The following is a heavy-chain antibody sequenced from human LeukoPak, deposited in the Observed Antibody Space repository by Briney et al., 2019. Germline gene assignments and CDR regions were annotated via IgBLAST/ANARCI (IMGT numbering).Heavy chain of an antibody. CDR3: ARARPYYDILTGYYIRGYSYGYWDY. J-gene: IGHJ4*02. CDR1: GYTFTGYY. V-gene: IGHV1-2*02. CDR2: INPNSGGT. D-gene: IGHD3-9*01. Sequence: ASVKVSCKASGYTFTGYYMHWVRQAPGQGLEWMGWINPNSGGTNYAQKFQGRVTMTRDTSISTAYMELSRLRSDDTAVYYCARARPYYDILTGYYIRGYSYGYWDYWGQGTLVTVSS.